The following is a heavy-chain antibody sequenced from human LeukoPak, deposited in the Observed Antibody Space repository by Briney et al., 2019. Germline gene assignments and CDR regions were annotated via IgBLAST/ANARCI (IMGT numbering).Heavy chain of an antibody. CDR1: GGTFSSYA. V-gene: IGHV1-18*01. J-gene: IGHJ5*02. CDR2: ISAYNGDT. Sequence: ASVKVSCKASGGTFSSYAISWVRQAPGQGLEWMGWISAYNGDTNYAQKLQGRVTMTTDTSTSTAYMELRSLRSDDTAVYYCARGLCSGGSCYSVGYWFDPWGQGTLVTVSS. D-gene: IGHD2-15*01. CDR3: ARGLCSGGSCYSVGYWFDP.